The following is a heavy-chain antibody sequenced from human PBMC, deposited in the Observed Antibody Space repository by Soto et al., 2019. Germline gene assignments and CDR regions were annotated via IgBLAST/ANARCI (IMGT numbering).Heavy chain of an antibody. J-gene: IGHJ4*02. CDR2: IYYSGST. D-gene: IGHD3-3*01. CDR3: ARLLPGPNDFWSGYSPGYFDY. Sequence: SETLCLTCTVSGGSISSYYWSWIRQPPGKGLEWIGYIYYSGSTNYNPSLKSRVTISVDTSKNQFSLKLSSVTAADTAVYYCARLLPGPNDFWSGYSPGYFDYWGQGTLVTVSS. V-gene: IGHV4-59*08. CDR1: GGSISSYY.